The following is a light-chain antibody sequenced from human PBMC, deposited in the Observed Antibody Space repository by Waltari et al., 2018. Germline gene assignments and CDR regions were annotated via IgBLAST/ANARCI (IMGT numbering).Light chain of an antibody. CDR2: YKSDSDK. CDR3: MIWHNNAVV. CDR1: SGINVGYYR. V-gene: IGLV5-45*03. J-gene: IGLJ2*01. Sequence: QAVLTQPSSLSASPGASASLTCTLRSGINVGYYRIYWYQQKPGSPPQYLLRYKSDSDKHRDSIVPILFSGSKDASANAGIVLISVLQSEDEADYYYMIWHNNAVVFGGGTTLTVL.